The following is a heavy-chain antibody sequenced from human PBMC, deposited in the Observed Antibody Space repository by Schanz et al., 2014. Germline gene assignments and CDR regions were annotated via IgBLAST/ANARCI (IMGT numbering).Heavy chain of an antibody. CDR2: INPNSGGT. J-gene: IGHJ3*02. CDR3: ARDWSPGSKNAFDI. D-gene: IGHD3-10*01. V-gene: IGHV1-2*06. CDR1: GYTFTGHY. Sequence: QVQLVQSGAEVKKPGASVKVSCKASGYTFTGHYMHWVRQAPGQGLEWMGRINPNSGGTNYAQKFQRRLTMTSDPSPSTPYMAVTSMRLDDTAIYYCARDWSPGSKNAFDIWGPGTMVTVSS.